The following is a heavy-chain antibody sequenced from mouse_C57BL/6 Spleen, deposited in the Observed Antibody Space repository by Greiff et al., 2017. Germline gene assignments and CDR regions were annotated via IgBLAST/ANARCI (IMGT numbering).Heavy chain of an antibody. V-gene: IGHV1-69*01. J-gene: IGHJ4*01. CDR2: IDPSDSYT. D-gene: IGHD2-4*01. CDR3: ARSGDYDGGAMDY. Sequence: QVQLQQPGAELVMPGASVKLSCKASGYTFTSYWMHWVKQRPGQGLEWIGEIDPSDSYTNYNQKFKGKSTLTVDKSSSTAYMQLSSLTSEDSAVYYCARSGDYDGGAMDYWGQGTSVTVSS. CDR1: GYTFTSYW.